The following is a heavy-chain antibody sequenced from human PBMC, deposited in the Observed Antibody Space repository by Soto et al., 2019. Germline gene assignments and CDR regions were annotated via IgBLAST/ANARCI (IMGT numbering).Heavy chain of an antibody. CDR1: GFTFSSYW. J-gene: IGHJ4*02. Sequence: GGSLRLSCAASGFTFSSYWMSWVRQAPGKGLEWVANIKQDGSEKYYVHSVKGRFTISRDNAKNSLYLQMNSLRAEDTAVYYCARVVVYDFWSGYYGFDYWGQGTLVTVSS. CDR2: IKQDGSEK. V-gene: IGHV3-7*03. CDR3: ARVVVYDFWSGYYGFDY. D-gene: IGHD3-3*01.